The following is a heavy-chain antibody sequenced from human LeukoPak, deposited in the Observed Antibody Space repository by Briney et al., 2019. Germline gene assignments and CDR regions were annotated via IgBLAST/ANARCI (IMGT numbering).Heavy chain of an antibody. CDR2: INPNSGGT. D-gene: IGHD6-25*01. CDR1: GYTFTGYY. V-gene: IGHV1-2*02. Sequence: ASVKVSCKASGYTFTGYYMHWVRQAPGQGLEWMGWINPNSGGTNYAQKFRGRVTMTRDTSISTAYMELSRLRSDDTAVYYCARDLLRLHGDWFDPWGQGTLVTVSS. CDR3: ARDLLRLHGDWFDP. J-gene: IGHJ5*02.